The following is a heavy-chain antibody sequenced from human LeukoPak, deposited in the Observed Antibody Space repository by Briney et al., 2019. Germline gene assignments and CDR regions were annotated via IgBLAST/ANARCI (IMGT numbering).Heavy chain of an antibody. CDR3: ARDGDPSWYKLLRATNWFDP. CDR1: GYTFTSYG. J-gene: IGHJ5*02. Sequence: ASVKVSCKASGYTFTSYGISWVRQAPGQGLEWMGWISAYNGNTNYAQKLQGRVTMTTDTSTSTAYMELSGLRSEDTAVYYCARDGDPSWYKLLRATNWFDPWGQGTLVTVSS. CDR2: ISAYNGNT. V-gene: IGHV1-18*01. D-gene: IGHD6-13*01.